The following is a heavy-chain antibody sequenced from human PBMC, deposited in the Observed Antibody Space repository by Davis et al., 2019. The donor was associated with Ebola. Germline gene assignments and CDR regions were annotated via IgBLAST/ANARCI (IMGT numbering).Heavy chain of an antibody. CDR3: ARMRFGDLRDDYYYYGMDV. Sequence: PQSLSPTWPLSGASISRLSWSWNRQSPGKGLEWTGDILHGAGAKYNPSLKSRVTISVDTSKKQFSLKLRSVTAADMAVYYCARMRFGDLRDDYYYYGMDVWGQGTTVTVSS. CDR2: ILHGAGA. J-gene: IGHJ6*02. V-gene: IGHV4-59*11. D-gene: IGHD3-10*01. CDR1: GASISRLS.